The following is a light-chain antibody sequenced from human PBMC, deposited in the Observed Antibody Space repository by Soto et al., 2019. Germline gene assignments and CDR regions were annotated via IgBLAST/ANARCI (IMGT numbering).Light chain of an antibody. CDR2: DVS. CDR1: SSDVGGYNY. J-gene: IGLJ2*01. CDR3: SLYTSISTLV. V-gene: IGLV2-14*01. Sequence: QSALTQPASVSGSPGQSITISCTGTSSDVGGYNYVSWYQQHPGKAPKLMIYDVSNRPSGVSNRFSRAKSGNTASLTISGLKAEDEADYYCSLYTSISTLVFRGGTKLTVL.